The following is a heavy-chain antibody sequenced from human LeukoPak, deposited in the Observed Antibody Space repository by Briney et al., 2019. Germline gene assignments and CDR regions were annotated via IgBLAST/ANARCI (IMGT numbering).Heavy chain of an antibody. CDR3: AKQIVGASPLDY. Sequence: PGGSLRLSCAPSGFTFSRHAMSWVRQAPGKGLEWVSAISGSGGSTYYADSVKGRFTISRDNSKNTLYLQMNSLRAEDTAVYYCAKQIVGASPLDYWGQGTLVTVSS. CDR2: ISGSGGST. D-gene: IGHD1-26*01. CDR1: GFTFSRHA. J-gene: IGHJ4*02. V-gene: IGHV3-23*01.